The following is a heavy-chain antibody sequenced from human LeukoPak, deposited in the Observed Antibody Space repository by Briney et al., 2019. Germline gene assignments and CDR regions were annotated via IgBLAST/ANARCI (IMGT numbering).Heavy chain of an antibody. Sequence: GGSLRLSCAASGFTFSSYWMHWVRQAPGKGLEWVAVISYDGSNKYYADSVKGRFTISRDSSKNTLYLQMNSLRAEDTAVYYCARDGPYYDVLTGYPPFDYWGQGTLVTVSS. CDR3: ARDGPYYDVLTGYPPFDY. V-gene: IGHV3-30-3*01. CDR2: ISYDGSNK. J-gene: IGHJ4*02. CDR1: GFTFSSYW. D-gene: IGHD3-9*01.